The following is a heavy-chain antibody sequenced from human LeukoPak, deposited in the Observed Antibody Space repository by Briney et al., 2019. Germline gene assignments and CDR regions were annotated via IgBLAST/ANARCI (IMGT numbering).Heavy chain of an antibody. CDR3: ARFAVHRRLAVAGQFGLDY. CDR2: INPSGGNT. V-gene: IGHV1-46*01. D-gene: IGHD6-19*01. J-gene: IGHJ4*02. CDR1: GYTFTIYY. Sequence: GASVKVSCKASGYTFTIYYMHWVRQAPGQGLEWMGIINPSGGNTNYAQKFQGRVTMTRDTSTSTVYMELSSLRSGDTAVYYCARFAVHRRLAVAGQFGLDYWGQGTLVTVSS.